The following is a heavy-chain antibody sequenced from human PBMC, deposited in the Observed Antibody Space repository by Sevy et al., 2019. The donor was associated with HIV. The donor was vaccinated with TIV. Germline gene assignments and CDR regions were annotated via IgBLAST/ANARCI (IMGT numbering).Heavy chain of an antibody. CDR2: ISSSGTTI. D-gene: IGHD3-22*01. V-gene: IGHV3-48*03. Sequence: GGYLRLSCEASGFTFSSYEMNWVRQAPGKGLEWISYISSSGTTIKYADTVKGRFTISRDNAKNSPYMHMNSLRAEDTAVYYCARVDANYDKGFDPWGQGTLVTVSS. CDR1: GFTFSSYE. CDR3: ARVDANYDKGFDP. J-gene: IGHJ5*02.